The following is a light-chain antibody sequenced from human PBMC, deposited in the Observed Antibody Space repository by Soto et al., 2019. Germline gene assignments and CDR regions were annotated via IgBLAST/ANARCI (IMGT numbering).Light chain of an antibody. CDR3: CSYAGSPRYV. CDR1: SSDVGGYNY. J-gene: IGLJ1*01. Sequence: QSALTQPRSVSGSPGQSVTISCTGTSSDVGGYNYASWYQQHPGKAPKVMIYEVSERPSGVPDRFSGSKSGNTASLTISGLQAEDEADYYCCSYAGSPRYVLGTGTKVTVL. V-gene: IGLV2-11*01. CDR2: EVS.